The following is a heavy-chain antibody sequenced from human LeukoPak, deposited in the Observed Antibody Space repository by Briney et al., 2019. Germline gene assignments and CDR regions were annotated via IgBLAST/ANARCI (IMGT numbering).Heavy chain of an antibody. V-gene: IGHV3-23*01. J-gene: IGHJ2*01. CDR1: GFTFTTYA. CDR2: ISGSGGST. Sequence: GGSLRLSCAASGFTFTTYAMNWVRQAPGKGLEWVSVISGSGGSTYYADSVKGRFTTSRDNSKNTLYLEVNSLRAEDTAVYYCPTAFYFDSSGPYWYFDLWGRGTLVTVSS. D-gene: IGHD3-22*01. CDR3: PTAFYFDSSGPYWYFDL.